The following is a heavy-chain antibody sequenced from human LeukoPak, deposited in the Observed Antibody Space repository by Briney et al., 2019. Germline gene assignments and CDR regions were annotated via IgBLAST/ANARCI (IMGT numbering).Heavy chain of an antibody. D-gene: IGHD3-22*01. CDR3: ASFRGEVEISMIVAAVDH. Sequence: SETLSLTCTVSGGSIRSSSYYWGWIRQPPGKGLEWIGSIHYSGSTYYNPSLKSRVTISVDTSKNQISLKLGSVTAADTAVYYCASFRGEVEISMIVAAVDHWGQGTLVTVSS. CDR1: GGSIRSSSYY. CDR2: IHYSGST. J-gene: IGHJ4*02. V-gene: IGHV4-39*01.